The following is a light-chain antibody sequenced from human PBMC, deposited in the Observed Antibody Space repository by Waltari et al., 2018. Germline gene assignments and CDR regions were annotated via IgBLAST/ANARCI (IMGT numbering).Light chain of an antibody. CDR3: QSYDSSLSAIL. Sequence: QSVLTQPPSVSGAPGQRVTISCSGSSSNIGAXSAVNWYQQLPGHAPKPRLYDNRSRPSGVPDRCSGSKSGTSASLAISGLQAEDEAAYYCQSYDSSLSAILFGGGTKLTVL. CDR1: SSNIGAXSA. J-gene: IGLJ2*01. V-gene: IGLV1-40*01. CDR2: DNR.